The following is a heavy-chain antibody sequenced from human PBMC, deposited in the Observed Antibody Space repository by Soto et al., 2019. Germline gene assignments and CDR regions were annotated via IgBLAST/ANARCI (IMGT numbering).Heavy chain of an antibody. CDR2: INPILSMS. V-gene: IGHV1-69*02. J-gene: IGHJ4*02. Sequence: QVQLVQSGAEVKRPGSSVKVSCKASGDTFTFYSINWVRQAPGLGLEWMGRINPILSMSNYAQRFQGRVTMTADKSTSTAYMELSSLRSEDTAIYYCASSYGSGYRAFDYWGQGALVTASS. D-gene: IGHD3-10*01. CDR3: ASSYGSGYRAFDY. CDR1: GDTFTFYS.